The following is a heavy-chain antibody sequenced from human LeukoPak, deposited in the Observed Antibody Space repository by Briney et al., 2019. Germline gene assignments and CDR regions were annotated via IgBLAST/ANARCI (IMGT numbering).Heavy chain of an antibody. D-gene: IGHD5-12*01. CDR1: GGSISSYY. CDR2: IDTSGNT. Sequence: PSETLSLTCTVSGGSISSYYWSWIRQPAGKGLEWIGRIDTSGNTNYKPSLKSRVTMSVDTSKNQFSLKLNSVTAADTAVYYCARESGSIDQGFGWGQGTLVTVSS. J-gene: IGHJ4*02. V-gene: IGHV4-4*07. CDR3: ARESGSIDQGFG.